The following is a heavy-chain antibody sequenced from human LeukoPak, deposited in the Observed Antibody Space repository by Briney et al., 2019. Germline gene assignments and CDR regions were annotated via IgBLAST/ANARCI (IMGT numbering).Heavy chain of an antibody. V-gene: IGHV1-8*01. D-gene: IGHD2-2*01. CDR2: MNPNSGNT. CDR1: GYTFTSYD. CDR3: ARGRSYAHDAFDI. J-gene: IGHJ3*02. Sequence: ASVKVSCKASGYTFTSYDINWVRQATGQGLEWMGWMNPNSGNTGYAQKFQGRVTTTRNTSISTAYMELSSLRSEDTAVYYCARGRSYAHDAFDIWGQGTMVTVSS.